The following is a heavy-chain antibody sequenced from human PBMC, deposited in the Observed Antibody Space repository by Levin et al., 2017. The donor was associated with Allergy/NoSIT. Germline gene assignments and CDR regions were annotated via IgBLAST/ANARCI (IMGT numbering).Heavy chain of an antibody. CDR1: GFTFGDYA. Sequence: GGSLRLSCTASGFTFGDYAMSWFRQAPGKGLEWVGFIRSKAYGGTTEYAASVKGRFTISRDDSKSIAYLQMNSLKTEDTAVYYCTRDPEIELLWFGENWFDPWGQGTLVTVSS. D-gene: IGHD3-10*01. J-gene: IGHJ5*02. CDR3: TRDPEIELLWFGENWFDP. CDR2: IRSKAYGGTT. V-gene: IGHV3-49*03.